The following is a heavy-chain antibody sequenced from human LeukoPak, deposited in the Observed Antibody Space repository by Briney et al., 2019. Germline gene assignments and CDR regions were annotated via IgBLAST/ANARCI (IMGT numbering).Heavy chain of an antibody. CDR3: AREYYYDSSLAFDI. CDR1: GFTFSSYG. V-gene: IGHV3-33*01. CDR2: IWYDGSNK. Sequence: GGSLRLSCAASGFTFSSYGMDWVRQAPGKGLEWVAAIWYDGSNKHYADSVKGRFTISRDNSKNTLYLQMNSLRAEDTAVYHCAREYYYDSSLAFDIWGQGTMVTVSS. D-gene: IGHD3-22*01. J-gene: IGHJ3*02.